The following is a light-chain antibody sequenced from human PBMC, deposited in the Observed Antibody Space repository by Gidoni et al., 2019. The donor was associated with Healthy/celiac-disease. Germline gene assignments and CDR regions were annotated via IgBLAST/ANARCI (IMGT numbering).Light chain of an antibody. CDR3: SSYTSSTIWV. CDR2: EVS. V-gene: IGLV2-14*01. CDR1: SSDVGGYKF. Sequence: QSALTQPASVSGSPGQSITISCTGTSSDVGGYKFVSWYQQHPGKAPKLMIYEVSNRPSGVSNRVSGSKSGNTASLTISGLQAEDEADYYCSSYTSSTIWVFGGGTKLTVL. J-gene: IGLJ3*02.